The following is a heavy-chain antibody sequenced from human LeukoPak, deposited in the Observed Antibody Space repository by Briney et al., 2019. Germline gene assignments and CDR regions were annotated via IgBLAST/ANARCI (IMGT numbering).Heavy chain of an antibody. CDR3: ARGTYYDILTGYPPLGY. CDR2: IKQDGSEK. V-gene: IGHV3-7*01. J-gene: IGHJ4*02. D-gene: IGHD3-9*01. Sequence: GGSLRLSCAASGFTFSNHWMTWVRQAPGKGLEWVANIKQDGSEKYYVDSVKGRFTISRDNSKNTLYLQMNSLRAEDTAVYYCARGTYYDILTGYPPLGYWGQGTLVTVSS. CDR1: GFTFSNHW.